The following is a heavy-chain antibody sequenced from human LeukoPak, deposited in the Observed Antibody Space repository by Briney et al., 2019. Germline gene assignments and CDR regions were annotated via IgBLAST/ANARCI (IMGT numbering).Heavy chain of an antibody. V-gene: IGHV3-30*04. CDR3: ARDRRGGDYEGYFDY. Sequence: GGSLTLSCAASGLTFSSYAMHWVRQAPGKGLEWVAVIQYDGSNKYYADSVKGRFTISRDNSKNTLYLQMNSLRAEDTAVYYCARDRRGGDYEGYFDYWGQGTLVTVSS. CDR2: IQYDGSNK. J-gene: IGHJ4*02. D-gene: IGHD4-17*01. CDR1: GLTFSSYA.